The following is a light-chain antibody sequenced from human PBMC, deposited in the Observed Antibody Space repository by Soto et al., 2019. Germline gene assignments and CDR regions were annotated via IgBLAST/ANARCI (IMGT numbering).Light chain of an antibody. CDR1: SSNIGSNT. V-gene: IGLV1-44*01. J-gene: IGLJ1*01. CDR3: AAWDDSLNVLYV. Sequence: SVLTQPPSASRTPGQRVTISCYGSSSNIGSNTVNWYQQLPGTAPKLLIYSNNQRPSGVPDRFSGSKSGTSASLAISGLQSEDEADYYCAAWDDSLNVLYVFGTGTKVTVL. CDR2: SNN.